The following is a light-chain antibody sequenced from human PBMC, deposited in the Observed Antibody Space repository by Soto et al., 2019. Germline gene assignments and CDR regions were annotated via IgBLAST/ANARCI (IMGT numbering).Light chain of an antibody. CDR1: QDIWNY. CDR3: HGN. V-gene: IGKV1-33*01. CDR2: DAS. Sequence: DIQMTQSPSSLSAAVGDRVTNTCQASQDIWNYSNWYQQKPAKAPKVLIHDASNLKTGVPSRFSGSGSGTDFTFTISSLQPEDIATDSCHGNFGPGTKVDIK. J-gene: IGKJ3*01.